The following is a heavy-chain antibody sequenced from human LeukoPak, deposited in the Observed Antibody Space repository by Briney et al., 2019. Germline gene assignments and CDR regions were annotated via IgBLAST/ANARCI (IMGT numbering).Heavy chain of an antibody. D-gene: IGHD3-22*01. CDR2: IIPIFGTA. CDR1: GGTFSSYA. CDR3: ARAILEEYYYDSSGSFGAFDI. V-gene: IGHV1-69*05. J-gene: IGHJ3*02. Sequence: ASVKVSCKASGGTFSSYATSWVRQAPGQGLEWMGRIIPIFGTANYAQKFQGRVTITTDEPTSTAHMELSSLRSEDTAVYYCARAILEEYYYDSSGSFGAFDIWGQGTMVTVSS.